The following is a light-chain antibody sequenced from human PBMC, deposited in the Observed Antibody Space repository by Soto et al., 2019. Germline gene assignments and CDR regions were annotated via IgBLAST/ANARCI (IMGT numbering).Light chain of an antibody. J-gene: IGKJ1*01. CDR1: QSVSSN. CDR3: QQYNSWPRT. V-gene: IGKV3-15*01. CDR2: GAS. Sequence: EIVMTQSPATLSVSPGERATLSCRASQSVSSNLAWYQQKPGQAPRLLIYGASTRATGVPARLSRSGSETEFTLTITTLQSEDFAVYYCQQYNSWPRTFGQGTKLDIK.